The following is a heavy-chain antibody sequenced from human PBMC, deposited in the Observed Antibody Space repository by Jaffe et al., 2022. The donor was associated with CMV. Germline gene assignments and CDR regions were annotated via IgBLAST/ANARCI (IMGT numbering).Heavy chain of an antibody. J-gene: IGHJ2*01. CDR3: ARKVGAKVWYFDL. CDR2: IYYSGST. D-gene: IGHD1-26*01. Sequence: QLQLQESGPGLVKPSETLSLTCTVSGGSISSSSYYWGWIRQPPGKGLEWIGSIYYSGSTYYNPSLKSRVTISVDTSKNQFSLKLSSVTAADTAVYYCARKVGAKVWYFDLWGRGTLVTVSS. V-gene: IGHV4-39*01. CDR1: GGSISSSSYY.